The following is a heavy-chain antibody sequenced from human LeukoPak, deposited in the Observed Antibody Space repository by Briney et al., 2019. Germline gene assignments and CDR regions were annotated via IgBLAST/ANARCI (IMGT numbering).Heavy chain of an antibody. J-gene: IGHJ6*02. Sequence: GGSLRLSCAASGFTFSSYVMSWVRQAPGKGLEWVPTISGSGGSTYYADSVKGRFTISRDNSKNTLFLQMNTLRADDTAVYYCAGGAGVYYYGMDVWGQGTSVTVSS. V-gene: IGHV3-23*01. CDR2: ISGSGGST. CDR3: AGGAGVYYYGMDV. CDR1: GFTFSSYV.